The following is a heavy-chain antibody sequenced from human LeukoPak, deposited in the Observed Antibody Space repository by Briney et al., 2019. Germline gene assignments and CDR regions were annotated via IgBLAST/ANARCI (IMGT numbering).Heavy chain of an antibody. CDR2: IYYSGST. Sequence: SETLSLTCTVSGGSISSYYWSWIRQPPGKGLEWIGYIYYSGSTNYNPSLKSRVTISVDTSKNQFSLKLSSVTAADTAVYYCARRGSTRPYYYYYGMDVWGQGTTVTVSS. CDR3: ARRGSTRPYYYYYGMDV. CDR1: GGSISSYY. V-gene: IGHV4-59*08. D-gene: IGHD2-2*01. J-gene: IGHJ6*02.